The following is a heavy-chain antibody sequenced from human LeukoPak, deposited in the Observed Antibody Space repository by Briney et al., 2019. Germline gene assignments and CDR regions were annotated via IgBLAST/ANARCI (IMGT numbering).Heavy chain of an antibody. CDR3: ASDRQTGHFDY. Sequence: PGGSLRLSCAASGFTFSSYSVNWVRQAPGKGLEWVSSISSSSIHIYYADSVKGRFTISRDNAKNSLYLQMNSLRAEDTAVYYCASDRQTGHFDYWGQGTLVTVSS. CDR1: GFTFSSYS. V-gene: IGHV3-21*01. J-gene: IGHJ4*02. D-gene: IGHD1-1*01. CDR2: ISSSSIHI.